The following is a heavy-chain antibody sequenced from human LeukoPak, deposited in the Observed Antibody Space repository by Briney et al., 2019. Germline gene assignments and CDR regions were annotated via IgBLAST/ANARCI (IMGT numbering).Heavy chain of an antibody. CDR1: GLTFSDHY. J-gene: IGHJ6*04. CDR2: TRNKANSYTT. Sequence: GGSLRLSCAASGLTFSDHYMDWVRQAPGKGLEWVGRTRNKANSYTTEYAAPVKGRFTISRDDSKNSLYLQMNSLKTEDTAVYYCARGGTGTGPYGMDVWGKGTTVTVSS. CDR3: ARGGTGTGPYGMDV. D-gene: IGHD1-1*01. V-gene: IGHV3-72*01.